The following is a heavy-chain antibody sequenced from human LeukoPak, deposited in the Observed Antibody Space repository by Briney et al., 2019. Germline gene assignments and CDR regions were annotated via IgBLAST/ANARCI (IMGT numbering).Heavy chain of an antibody. CDR1: GFRFNTFW. Sequence: GGSLRLSCAASGFRFNTFWMSWVRQAPGKGLEWVANIKQDGNEKYYADSVKGQFTISRDNGKNSLDLQMNSLRADDTAFYYCARDTLGEGEDANYAVYYFDYWGQGTLVTVSS. CDR3: ARDTLGEGEDANYAVYYFDY. J-gene: IGHJ4*02. D-gene: IGHD4/OR15-4a*01. V-gene: IGHV3-7*01. CDR2: IKQDGNEK.